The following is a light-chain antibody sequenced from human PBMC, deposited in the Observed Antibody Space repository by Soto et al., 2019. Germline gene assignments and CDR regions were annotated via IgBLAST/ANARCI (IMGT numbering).Light chain of an antibody. J-gene: IGLJ1*01. CDR1: SSDVGTYNL. CDR3: CSYAGSSSSI. Sequence: QSVLTQPASVSGSPGQSITISCSGTSSDVGTYNLVSWYQQYPGKAHRLMIYEVTKRPSGVSNRFSGSKSGNTASLTISGFQPEDEADYYCCSYAGSSSSIFGTGTKVTVL. V-gene: IGLV2-23*02. CDR2: EVT.